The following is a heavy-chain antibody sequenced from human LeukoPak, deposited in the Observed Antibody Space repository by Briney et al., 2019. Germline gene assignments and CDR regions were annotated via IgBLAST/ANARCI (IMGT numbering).Heavy chain of an antibody. V-gene: IGHV1-8*02. CDR3: AGRYSSSWYPFDY. J-gene: IGHJ4*02. Sequence: GASVKVSCKASGYTFTSYGISWVRQAPGQGLEWMGWINPNSGGTNYAQKFQGRVTMTRNTSISTAYMELSSLRSEDTAVYYCAGRYSSSWYPFDYWGQGTLVTVSS. D-gene: IGHD6-13*01. CDR2: INPNSGGT. CDR1: GYTFTSYG.